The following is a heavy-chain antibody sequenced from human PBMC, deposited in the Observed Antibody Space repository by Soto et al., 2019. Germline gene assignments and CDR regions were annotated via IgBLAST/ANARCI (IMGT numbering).Heavy chain of an antibody. Sequence: KASETLSLTCAVYGGSFSGYYWSWIRQPPGKGLEWIGEINHSGSTNYNPSLKSRVTISVDTSKNQFSLKLSSVTAADTAVYYCARGPFFDGSQDYWGQGTLVTVSS. CDR1: GGSFSGYY. D-gene: IGHD3-9*01. CDR3: ARGPFFDGSQDY. V-gene: IGHV4-34*01. CDR2: INHSGST. J-gene: IGHJ4*02.